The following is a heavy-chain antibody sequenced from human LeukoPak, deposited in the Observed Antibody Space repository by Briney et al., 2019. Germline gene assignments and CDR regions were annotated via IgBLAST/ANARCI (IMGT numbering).Heavy chain of an antibody. Sequence: GGSVRLSCAASGFTFSRYGMHWVRQAPGKGLEWVSAISGSGGSTYYADSVKGRFTISRDNSKNTLYLQMNSLRAEDTAVYYCAKMPHWMVRGVILGSCYFDYWGQGTLATVSS. D-gene: IGHD3-10*01. J-gene: IGHJ4*02. CDR2: ISGSGGST. CDR3: AKMPHWMVRGVILGSCYFDY. V-gene: IGHV3-23*01. CDR1: GFTFSRYG.